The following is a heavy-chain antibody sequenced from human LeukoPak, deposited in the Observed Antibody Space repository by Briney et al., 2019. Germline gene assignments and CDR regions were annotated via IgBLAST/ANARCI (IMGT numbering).Heavy chain of an antibody. CDR3: ARGSYVYYGSGSYPAAFDI. CDR1: GGTFSSYA. CDR2: IIPILGIA. J-gene: IGHJ3*02. V-gene: IGHV1-69*04. D-gene: IGHD3-10*01. Sequence: SVKVSCKASGGTFSSYAISWVRQAPGQGLEWMGRIIPILGIANYAQKFQGRVTITADKSTSTAYMELSSLRSEDTAVYYCARGSYVYYGSGSYPAAFDIWGQGTMVTVSS.